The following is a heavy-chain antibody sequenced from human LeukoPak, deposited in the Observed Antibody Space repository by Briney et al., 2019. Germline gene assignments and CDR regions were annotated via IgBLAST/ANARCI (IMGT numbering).Heavy chain of an antibody. CDR3: ARGAFSIAAAGLFDY. J-gene: IGHJ4*02. CDR2: IIPILGIA. CDR1: GGTFSSYA. D-gene: IGHD6-13*01. Sequence: GASVKVSCKASGGTFSSYAISWVRQAPGQGLEWMGRIIPILGIANYAQKFQGRVMITADKSTSTAYMELSSLRSEDTAVYYCARGAFSIAAAGLFDYWGQGTLVTVSS. V-gene: IGHV1-69*04.